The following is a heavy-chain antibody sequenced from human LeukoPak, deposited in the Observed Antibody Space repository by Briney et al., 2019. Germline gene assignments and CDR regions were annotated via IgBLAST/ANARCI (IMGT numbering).Heavy chain of an antibody. V-gene: IGHV3-30*02. CDR3: AKDSTHYRVWDDYDSAGLTY. Sequence: GGSLRLSCAASGFTFSSYGMHWVRQAPGKWLEWVAFIRYDGSNKYYTDSVKGRVTISRDNSKNTLYLQMDSLRAEDTAVYYCAKDSTHYRVWDDYDSAGLTYWGQGTLVTVSS. J-gene: IGHJ4*02. CDR2: IRYDGSNK. CDR1: GFTFSSYG. D-gene: IGHD3-22*01.